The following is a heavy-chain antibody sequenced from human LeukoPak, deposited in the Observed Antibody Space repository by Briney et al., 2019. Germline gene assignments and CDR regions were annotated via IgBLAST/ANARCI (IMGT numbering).Heavy chain of an antibody. V-gene: IGHV4-39*07. Sequence: SETLSLTCTVSGGSISSSSYYWGWIRQPPGKGLEWIGIIYYTGSTNYNPSLKSRVTISVDTSKNQFSLKLSSVTAADTAVYYCARDRVGQQLVGRNYYYYYMDVWGKGTTVTISS. CDR3: ARDRVGQQLVGRNYYYYYMDV. D-gene: IGHD6-13*01. CDR2: IYYTGST. J-gene: IGHJ6*03. CDR1: GGSISSSSYY.